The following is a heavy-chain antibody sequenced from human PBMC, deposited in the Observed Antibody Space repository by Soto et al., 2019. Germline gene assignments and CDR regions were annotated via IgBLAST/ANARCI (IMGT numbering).Heavy chain of an antibody. Sequence: QVQLVESGGGVVQPGRSLRLSCAASGFTFSSYGMYWVRQAPGKGLEWVAVISYDGSSKYYADSVKGRLTISRDNSENTLYLHMNSLRAEDTAVYYCAKESIVGATKDWFDPWGQGTLVTVSS. J-gene: IGHJ5*02. D-gene: IGHD1-26*01. V-gene: IGHV3-30*18. CDR3: AKESIVGATKDWFDP. CDR2: ISYDGSSK. CDR1: GFTFSSYG.